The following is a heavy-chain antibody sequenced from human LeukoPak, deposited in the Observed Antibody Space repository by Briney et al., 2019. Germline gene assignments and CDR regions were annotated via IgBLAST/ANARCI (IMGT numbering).Heavy chain of an antibody. J-gene: IGHJ5*02. Sequence: ASVKVSCKASGYTFTSYGISWVRQAPGQGLEWMGWISAYNGNTNYAQKLQGRVTMTTDTSTSTAYMELRSLRSDDTAVYYCARGPAVGGLGPGSTNWFDPWGQGTLVTVSS. V-gene: IGHV1-18*01. D-gene: IGHD3-10*01. CDR1: GYTFTSYG. CDR3: ARGPAVGGLGPGSTNWFDP. CDR2: ISAYNGNT.